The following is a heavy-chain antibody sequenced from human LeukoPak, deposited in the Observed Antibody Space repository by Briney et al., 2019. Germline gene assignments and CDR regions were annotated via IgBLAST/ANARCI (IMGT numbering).Heavy chain of an antibody. V-gene: IGHV3-15*01. CDR2: IKSKSEGGTT. D-gene: IGHD3-10*02. CDR1: GFTFNNAW. J-gene: IGHJ6*04. CDR3: AELGITMIGGV. Sequence: GGSLRLSCAASGFTFNNAWMSWVRQAPGKGLEWVGRIKSKSEGGTTDYAAPVKGRFTISRDNAKNSLYLQMNSLRAEDTAVYYCAELGITMIGGVWGKGTMVTISS.